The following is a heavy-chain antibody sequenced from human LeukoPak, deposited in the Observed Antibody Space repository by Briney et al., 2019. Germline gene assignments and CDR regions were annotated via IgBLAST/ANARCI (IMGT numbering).Heavy chain of an antibody. CDR2: INPNSGGT. V-gene: IGHV1-2*02. CDR3: ARENPGWLRPLDY. J-gene: IGHJ4*02. CDR1: GYTFTGYY. Sequence: ASVKVSCKASGYTFTGYYMHWVRQAPGQGLGWMGWINPNSGGTNYEQNFQGRVTMTRDTSISTAYMELRSLRSDDTAVYYCARENPGWLRPLDYWGQGSLVTVSS. D-gene: IGHD5-12*01.